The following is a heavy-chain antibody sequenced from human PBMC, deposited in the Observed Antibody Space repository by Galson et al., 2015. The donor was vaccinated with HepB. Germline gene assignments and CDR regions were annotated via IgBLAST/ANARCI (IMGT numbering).Heavy chain of an antibody. V-gene: IGHV1-18*01. Sequence: SVKVSCKASGYRFSSFGISWVRQAPGQGLEWMGWISAYNGYTDYAQKVQDRITMTTDTSTSTAYTELRSLRSGDTAVYFCARVGDGKGYTGSYPGLTYWGQGTLVSVSS. CDR1: GYRFSSFG. D-gene: IGHD1-26*01. CDR3: ARVGDGKGYTGSYPGLTY. J-gene: IGHJ4*02. CDR2: ISAYNGYT.